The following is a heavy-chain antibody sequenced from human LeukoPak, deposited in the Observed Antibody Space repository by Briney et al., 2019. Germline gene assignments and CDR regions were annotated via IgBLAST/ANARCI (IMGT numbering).Heavy chain of an antibody. CDR3: ATRGYSYGSFDC. CDR2: ISDDGTNK. CDR1: GFTFSNFG. D-gene: IGHD5-18*01. J-gene: IGHJ4*02. V-gene: IGHV3-30*03. Sequence: GGSLRLSCAASGFTFSNFGMHWVRQAPGKGLEWVALISDDGTNKYSADSVKGRLTISRDNSKNTLYLQMNSLRPEDTAVYYCATRGYSYGSFDCWGQGTLVTVSS.